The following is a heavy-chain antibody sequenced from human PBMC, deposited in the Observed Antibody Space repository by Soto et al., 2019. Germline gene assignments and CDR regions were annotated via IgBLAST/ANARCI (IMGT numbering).Heavy chain of an antibody. CDR1: GYTFTSYD. D-gene: IGHD3-10*01. J-gene: IGHJ6*02. CDR3: ARATRLLWFGELLSHYYYYGMDA. V-gene: IGHV1-8*01. CDR2: MNPNSGNT. Sequence: EASVKVSCKASGYTFTSYDINWVRQATGQGLEWMGWMNPNSGNTGYAQKFQGRVTMTRNTSISTAYMELSSLRSEDTAVYYCARATRLLWFGELLSHYYYYGMDAWGQGTTVTVSS.